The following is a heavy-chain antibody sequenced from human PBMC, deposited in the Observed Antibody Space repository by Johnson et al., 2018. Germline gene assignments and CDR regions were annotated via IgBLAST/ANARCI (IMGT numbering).Heavy chain of an antibody. Sequence: QVQLVQSGPGLVKPSETLSLICSVSGGSLSSSSYYWGWIRQPPGKGLEWIGSVFYSGSTYYNAPLKSRVTISVDTSRNQFTLKPNSVTAADTAVYYCTRQSRGEVLFDYWGQGTLVAVSS. J-gene: IGHJ4*02. D-gene: IGHD3-10*01. CDR1: GGSLSSSSYY. CDR2: VFYSGST. CDR3: TRQSRGEVLFDY. V-gene: IGHV4-39*01.